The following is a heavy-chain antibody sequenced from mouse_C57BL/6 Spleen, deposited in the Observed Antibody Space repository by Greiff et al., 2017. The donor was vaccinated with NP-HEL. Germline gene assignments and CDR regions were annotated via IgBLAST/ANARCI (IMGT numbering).Heavy chain of an antibody. CDR2: ISYSGST. J-gene: IGHJ2*01. CDR3: ARRPSDGYPFDD. D-gene: IGHD2-3*01. Sequence: EVKLMESGPGLAKPSQTLSLTCSVTGYSITSDYWNWIRKFPGNKLEYMGYISYSGSTYYNPSIKSRISITRDTSKNQYYLQWNSVTTEDTATYYCARRPSDGYPFDDWGQGTTLTVSS. V-gene: IGHV3-8*01. CDR1: GYSITSDY.